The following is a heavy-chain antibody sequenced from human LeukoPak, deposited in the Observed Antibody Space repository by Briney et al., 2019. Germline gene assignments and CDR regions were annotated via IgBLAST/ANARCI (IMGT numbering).Heavy chain of an antibody. Sequence: PGGSLRLSCATSGFTLSSYWMSWGRQAPGPGLEWGADINQDGSEENYADSVKGRFTISRDNAKNSLYQQMNRLRAEDTAVYYCARDSAYYYDSSGYYWAPFDYWGQGTLVTVSS. CDR3: ARDSAYYYDSSGYYWAPFDY. CDR2: INQDGSEE. D-gene: IGHD3-22*01. CDR1: GFTLSSYW. J-gene: IGHJ4*02. V-gene: IGHV3-7*01.